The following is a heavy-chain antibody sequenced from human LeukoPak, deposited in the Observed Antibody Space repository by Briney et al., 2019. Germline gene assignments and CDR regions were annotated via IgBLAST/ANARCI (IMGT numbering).Heavy chain of an antibody. CDR2: IYYSGST. CDR1: GGSISSSSYY. V-gene: IGHV4-39*07. CDR3: AIYYDSSGYYRSD. Sequence: SETLSLTCTVSGGSISSSSYYWGWIRQPPGKGLEWIGSIYYSGSTYYNPSLKSRVTISVDTSKNQFSLKLSSVTAADTAVYYCAIYYDSSGYYRSDWGQGTLVTVSS. D-gene: IGHD3-22*01. J-gene: IGHJ4*02.